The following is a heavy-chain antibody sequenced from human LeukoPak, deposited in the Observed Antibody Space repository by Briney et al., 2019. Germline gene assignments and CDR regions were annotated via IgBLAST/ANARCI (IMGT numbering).Heavy chain of an antibody. CDR2: IKQDGSEK. J-gene: IGHJ5*02. CDR3: ANTYYDILTGEPFDP. D-gene: IGHD3-9*01. CDR1: GFTFSSYW. V-gene: IGHV3-7*01. Sequence: GGSLRLSCAASGFTFSSYWMSWVRQAPGKGLEWVANIKQDGSEKYYVDSVKGRFTISRDNSKNTLYLQMNSLRAEDTAVYYCANTYYDILTGEPFDPWGQGTLVTVSS.